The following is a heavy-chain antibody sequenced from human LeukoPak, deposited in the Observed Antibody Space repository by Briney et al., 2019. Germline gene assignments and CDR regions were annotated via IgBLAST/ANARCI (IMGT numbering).Heavy chain of an antibody. CDR1: GFTFSSYW. V-gene: IGHV3-74*01. J-gene: IGHJ3*02. D-gene: IGHD3-10*01. CDR2: IYSDGSGT. Sequence: GSLRLSCAASGFTFSSYWMHWVRQAPGKGLVWVSRIYSDGSGTSYAESVKGRFTISRDNAKNTLFLQMNSLTAEDTAVYYCATDRGHAFDIWGQGAMVTVS. CDR3: ATDRGHAFDI.